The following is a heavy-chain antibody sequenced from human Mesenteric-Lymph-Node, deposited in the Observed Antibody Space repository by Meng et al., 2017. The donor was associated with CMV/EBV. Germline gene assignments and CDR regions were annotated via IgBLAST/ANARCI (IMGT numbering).Heavy chain of an antibody. CDR2: IIPIFGTA. V-gene: IGHV1-69*06. CDR3: ARARTWLGINY. J-gene: IGHJ4*02. CDR1: GGTFSSYT. D-gene: IGHD6-19*01. Sequence: SCKASGGTFSSYTISWVRQATGQGLEWMGGIIPIFGTANYAQKFQGRVTITADKSTSTAYMELSSLRSEDTAVYYCARARTWLGINYWGQGTLVTVSS.